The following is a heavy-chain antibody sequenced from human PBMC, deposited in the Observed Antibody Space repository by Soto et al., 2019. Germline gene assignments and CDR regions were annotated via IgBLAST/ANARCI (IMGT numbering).Heavy chain of an antibody. CDR2: INPSSGGT. CDR3: ALAITSGNWFDP. J-gene: IGHJ5*02. CDR1: GYTFTGYY. D-gene: IGHD3-10*01. V-gene: IGHV1-2*04. Sequence: GASVKVSCKASGYTFTGYYMHWVRQAPGQGLEWMGWINPSSGGTNYAQKFQGWVTMTRDTSISTAYMELSRLRSDDTAVYYCALAITSGNWFDPWGQGTLVTVSS.